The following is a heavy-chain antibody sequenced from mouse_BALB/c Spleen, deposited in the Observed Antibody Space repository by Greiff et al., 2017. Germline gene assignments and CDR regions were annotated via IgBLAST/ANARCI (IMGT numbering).Heavy chain of an antibody. D-gene: IGHD2-1*01. CDR1: GYSFTGYT. Sequence: EVQLQQSGPELVKPGASMKISCKASGYSFTGYTMNWVKQSHGENLEWIGLINPYNGGTSYNQKFKGKATLTVDKSSSTAYMELLSLTSEDSAVYYCALYSYYAMDDWGQGTSVTVSS. V-gene: IGHV1-18*01. J-gene: IGHJ4*01. CDR3: ALYSYYAMDD. CDR2: INPYNGGT.